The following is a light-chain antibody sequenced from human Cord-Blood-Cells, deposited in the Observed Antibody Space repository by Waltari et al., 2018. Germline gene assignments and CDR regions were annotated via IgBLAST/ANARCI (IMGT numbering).Light chain of an antibody. V-gene: IGLV2-8*01. J-gene: IGLJ1*01. CDR3: SSYAGSNNYV. CDR2: EVS. CDR1: SSDVVGYTY. Sequence: QSALTQPPSASGPPGHSVTISCPGTSSDVVGYTYVSWYQQHPGKAPKLMIYEVSKRPSGVPDRFSGSKSGNTASLTVSGLQAEDEADYYCSSYAGSNNYVFGTGTKVTVL.